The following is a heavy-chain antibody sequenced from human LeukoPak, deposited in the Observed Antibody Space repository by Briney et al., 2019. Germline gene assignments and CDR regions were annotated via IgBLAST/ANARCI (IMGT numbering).Heavy chain of an antibody. Sequence: ASVKVSCKTSGYTFSDYGISGVRQAPGQGLQWMGWISTYSGDSDYAQRFQGRAIMTIDTAAATVYLELRSLIFNDTAVYFSARDLGDGAKRELDFWGQGTLVTVSS. CDR1: GYTFSDYG. CDR3: ARDLGDGAKRELDF. D-gene: IGHD4/OR15-4a*01. CDR2: ISTYSGDS. V-gene: IGHV1-18*01. J-gene: IGHJ4*02.